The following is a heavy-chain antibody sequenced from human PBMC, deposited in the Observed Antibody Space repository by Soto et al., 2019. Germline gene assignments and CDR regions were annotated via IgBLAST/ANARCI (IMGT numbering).Heavy chain of an antibody. V-gene: IGHV3-23*04. CDR3: AKDTAVSGRFVVTFDP. D-gene: IGHD6-19*01. CDR2: ISGSGGSA. CDR1: GFTFRSYA. Sequence: EVQLVESGGGLVQPGGSLRLSCAASGFTFRSYAMSWVRQAPGKGLEWVSSISGSGGSAFYVDSVKGRFTISRDNSKNPPQLAMKSLRADDRAIYYWAKDTAVSGRFVVTFDPWGQGSLVTVSS. J-gene: IGHJ5*02.